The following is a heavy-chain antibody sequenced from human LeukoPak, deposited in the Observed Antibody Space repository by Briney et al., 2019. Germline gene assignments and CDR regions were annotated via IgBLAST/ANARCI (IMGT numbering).Heavy chain of an antibody. Sequence: ASVKVSCKTSGYTFTSYYIHWVRQAPGQGLECMGWINPNNGGTTYAQNFQGRVSMTRVTSISTAYMELSGLRSDDTAVYYCARSPSGQLDYWGRGTLVTVSS. J-gene: IGHJ4*02. CDR2: INPNNGGT. D-gene: IGHD1-1*01. CDR1: GYTFTSYY. CDR3: ARSPSGQLDY. V-gene: IGHV1-2*02.